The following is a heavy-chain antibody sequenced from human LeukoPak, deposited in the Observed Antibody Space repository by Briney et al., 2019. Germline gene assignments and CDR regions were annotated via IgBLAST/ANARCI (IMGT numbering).Heavy chain of an antibody. Sequence: PSETLSLTCTVSGGSISSYYWSWIRQPPGKGLEWIGYIYYSGSTNYNPSLKSRVIISEDTSKNQFSLKLSSVTAADTAVYYCARWGPTTVVTLNWFDPWGQGTLVTVSS. CDR3: ARWGPTTVVTLNWFDP. J-gene: IGHJ5*02. CDR2: IYYSGST. V-gene: IGHV4-59*08. D-gene: IGHD4-23*01. CDR1: GGSISSYY.